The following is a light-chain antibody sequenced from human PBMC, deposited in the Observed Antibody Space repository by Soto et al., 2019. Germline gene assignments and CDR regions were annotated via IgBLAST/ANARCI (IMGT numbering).Light chain of an antibody. CDR1: SSNIGAHYD. Sequence: QSVLTQPPSVSGAPGQRVTISCTGSSSNIGAHYDVHWYQQRPEKAPKLLIYGYTRRPSGVPDRFSGSKSGSSASLAITGLHAEDEADYYCQSYDSSLSGWVFGGGTKVTVL. CDR2: GYT. V-gene: IGLV1-40*01. J-gene: IGLJ3*02. CDR3: QSYDSSLSGWV.